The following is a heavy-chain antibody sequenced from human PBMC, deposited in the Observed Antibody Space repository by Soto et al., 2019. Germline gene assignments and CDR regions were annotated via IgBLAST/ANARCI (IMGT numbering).Heavy chain of an antibody. CDR3: GSVRPSGYVLS. D-gene: IGHD6-25*01. Sequence: PSETLSLTCTVSGGSLSSYYWTWIRQSPGKGLEWIGYVYFSGNTNYNPSLKSRVTISIDTSNNQFSLRLASVTETDTSFYYCGSVRPSGYVLSWGPGTLVTV. V-gene: IGHV4-59*08. J-gene: IGHJ5*02. CDR2: VYFSGNT. CDR1: GGSLSSYY.